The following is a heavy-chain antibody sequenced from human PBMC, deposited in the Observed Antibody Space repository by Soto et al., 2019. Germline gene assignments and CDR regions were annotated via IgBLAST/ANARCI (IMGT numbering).Heavy chain of an antibody. CDR1: GGSISSYY. Sequence: QVQLQESGPGLVKPSETLSLTCTVSGGSISSYYWSWIRQPPGKGLEWIGYIYYTGSTNYNPSLKSRVSTSVDTSKNLVSLKVSSVTAADTAVYYCARVHGDYWYFDLWGRGTLVTVSS. D-gene: IGHD4-17*01. CDR3: ARVHGDYWYFDL. J-gene: IGHJ2*01. V-gene: IGHV4-59*01. CDR2: IYYTGST.